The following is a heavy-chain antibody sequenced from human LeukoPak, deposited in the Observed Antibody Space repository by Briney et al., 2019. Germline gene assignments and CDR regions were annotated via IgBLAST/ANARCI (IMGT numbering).Heavy chain of an antibody. CDR1: GFTVSSNS. D-gene: IGHD5-24*01. Sequence: PGGSLRLSCTVSGFTVSSNSMSWVRQAPGKGLEWVSFIYSGTIHYSDSVKGRFTISRDNSKNTPYLQMNSLRAEDTAVYYCAKNGDSERWLQPKFVTHWGQGTLVTVSS. CDR3: AKNGDSERWLQPKFVTH. CDR2: IYSGTI. V-gene: IGHV3-66*03. J-gene: IGHJ4*02.